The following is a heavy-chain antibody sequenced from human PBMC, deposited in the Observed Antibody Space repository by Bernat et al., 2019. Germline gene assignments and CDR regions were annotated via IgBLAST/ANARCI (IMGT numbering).Heavy chain of an antibody. D-gene: IGHD3-16*02. CDR3: ARGVFGGVIVLGWFDP. CDR1: GFTFSSYE. V-gene: IGHV3-48*03. Sequence: EVQLVESGGGLVQPGGSLRLSCAASGFTFSSYEMNWVRQAPGKGLEWVSYISSSGSTIYYADSVKGRFTISRDNAKNSLYLQMNNLRAEDTAVYYCARGVFGGVIVLGWFDPWGQGTLVTVSS. J-gene: IGHJ5*02. CDR2: ISSSGSTI.